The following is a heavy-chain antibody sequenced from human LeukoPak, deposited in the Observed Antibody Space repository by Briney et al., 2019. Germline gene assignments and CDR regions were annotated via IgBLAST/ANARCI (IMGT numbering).Heavy chain of an antibody. Sequence: PSETLSLTCTVSGGSTRSNSYYWGWIRQPPGKGLEWIGSIYFSGNTYYNPSLKSRVTISVDTSKNQFSLKLSSVTAADTAVYYCATGSSRYYYYMDVWGKGTTVTVSS. J-gene: IGHJ6*03. V-gene: IGHV4-39*01. D-gene: IGHD3-10*01. CDR1: GGSTRSNSYY. CDR3: ATGSSRYYYYMDV. CDR2: IYFSGNT.